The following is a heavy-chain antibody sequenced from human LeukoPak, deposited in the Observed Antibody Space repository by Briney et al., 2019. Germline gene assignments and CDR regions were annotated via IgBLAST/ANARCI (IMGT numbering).Heavy chain of an antibody. CDR3: ARHDYGDKNFDY. CDR2: IYDSGGT. Sequence: TSETLSLTCTVSGGSISSSGFYWGWIRQPPGKGLEWIGSIYDSGGTYYNPSLKSRVTISVNMSNNQFSLKLSPVTAADTAVYYCARHDYGDKNFDYWGQGTLVTVSS. CDR1: GGSISSSGFY. V-gene: IGHV4-39*01. J-gene: IGHJ4*02. D-gene: IGHD4-17*01.